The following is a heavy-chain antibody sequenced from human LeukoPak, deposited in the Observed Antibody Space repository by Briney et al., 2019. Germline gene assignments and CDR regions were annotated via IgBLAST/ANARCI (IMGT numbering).Heavy chain of an antibody. Sequence: TGGSLRLSCAASGFTFSVFGMHWVRQAPGKGLEWVAVIWNDARTTYYADSVKGRFTISRDDSKNTLFLQMNSLRAEDTAVYYCARDLSPDTAAGKYYFDFCGQGALVTVSS. V-gene: IGHV3-33*01. J-gene: IGHJ4*02. CDR1: GFTFSVFG. CDR2: IWNDARTT. CDR3: ARDLSPDTAAGKYYFDF. D-gene: IGHD6-13*01.